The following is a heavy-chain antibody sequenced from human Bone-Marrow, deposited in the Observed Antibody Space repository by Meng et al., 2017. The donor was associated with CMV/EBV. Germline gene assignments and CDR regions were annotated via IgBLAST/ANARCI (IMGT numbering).Heavy chain of an antibody. Sequence: GGSLKLHLTASGFTFSSSDLHWVRQAPGKGLEWVAYIRFDGSSKYNVDSVKGRFTISRDNSKNTLYLQMNSLRSEDTAAYYWAKDGKPTKAGLDNWGQGTLVTVSS. V-gene: IGHV3-30*02. D-gene: IGHD1-26*01. CDR2: IRFDGSSK. CDR3: AKDGKPTKAGLDN. CDR1: GFTFSSSD. J-gene: IGHJ4*02.